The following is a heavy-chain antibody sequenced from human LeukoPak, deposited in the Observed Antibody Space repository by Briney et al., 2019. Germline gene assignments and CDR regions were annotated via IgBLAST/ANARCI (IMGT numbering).Heavy chain of an antibody. D-gene: IGHD2-15*01. V-gene: IGHV1-2*02. CDR3: ARGTHSTPPCSGGSCYSGSPPALP. CDR1: GYTFTGYY. Sequence: ASVKVSCKASGYTFTGYYMHWVRQAPGQGLEWMGWINPNSGGTNYAQKFQGRVTMTRDTSISTAYMELSRLRSDDTAVYYCARGTHSTPPCSGGSCYSGSPPALPWGQGTLVTVSS. CDR2: INPNSGGT. J-gene: IGHJ5*02.